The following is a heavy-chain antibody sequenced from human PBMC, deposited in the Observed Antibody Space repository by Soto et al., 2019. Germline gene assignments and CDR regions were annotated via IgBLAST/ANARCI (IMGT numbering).Heavy chain of an antibody. J-gene: IGHJ6*02. CDR2: ISGSGGST. D-gene: IGHD2-2*01. CDR3: AKALGEYQLPGIVYYYYYGMDV. V-gene: IGHV3-23*01. CDR1: GFTFSSYA. Sequence: GGSLRLSCAASGFTFSSYAMSWVRQAPGKGLEWVSAISGSGGSTYYADSVKGRFTISRDNSKNTLYLQMNSLRAGDTAVYYCAKALGEYQLPGIVYYYYYGMDVWGQGTTVTVSS.